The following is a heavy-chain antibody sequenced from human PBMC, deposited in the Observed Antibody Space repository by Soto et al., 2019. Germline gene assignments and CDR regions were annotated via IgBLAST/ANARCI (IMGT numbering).Heavy chain of an antibody. D-gene: IGHD2-2*02. V-gene: IGHV3-33*01. J-gene: IGHJ4*02. Sequence: QVQLVESGGGVVQPGRSLRLSCAASGFTFSSYGMHWVRQAPGKGLGWVAVIWYDGSNKYYADSVKGRFTISRDNSKNTLYLQMNSLRAEDTAVYYCARDRGALGYCSSTSCYTFDYWGQGTLVTVSS. CDR1: GFTFSSYG. CDR3: ARDRGALGYCSSTSCYTFDY. CDR2: IWYDGSNK.